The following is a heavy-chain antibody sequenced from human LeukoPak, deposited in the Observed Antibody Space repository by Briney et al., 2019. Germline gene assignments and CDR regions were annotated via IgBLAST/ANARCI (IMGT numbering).Heavy chain of an antibody. CDR2: ISAYNGNT. D-gene: IGHD6-19*01. CDR1: GYTFTSYG. Sequence: ASVKVSCKASGYTFTSYGISWVRQAPVQGLEWMGWISAYNGNTNYAQKLQGRVTMTTDTSTSTAYMELRSLRSDDTAVYYCARYYIAVAGREDFDYWGQGTLVTVSS. V-gene: IGHV1-18*01. CDR3: ARYYIAVAGREDFDY. J-gene: IGHJ4*02.